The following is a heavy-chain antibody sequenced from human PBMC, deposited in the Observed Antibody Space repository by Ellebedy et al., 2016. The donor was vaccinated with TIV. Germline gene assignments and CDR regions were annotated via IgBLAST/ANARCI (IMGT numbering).Heavy chain of an antibody. D-gene: IGHD6-19*01. CDR1: GGSFSGYY. V-gene: IGHV4-34*01. CDR2: INHRGST. CDR3: ARRRYSSGWYNWFDP. J-gene: IGHJ5*02. Sequence: MPGGSLRLSCGVYGGSFSGYYWRWIRQPPGKGLEWIGEINHRGSTNYNPSLKSRVTISVDTSKNQFSLKLSSVTAADTAVYYCARRRYSSGWYNWFDPWGQGTLVTVSS.